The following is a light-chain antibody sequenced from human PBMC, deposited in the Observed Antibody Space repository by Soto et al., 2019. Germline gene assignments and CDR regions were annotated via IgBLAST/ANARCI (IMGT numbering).Light chain of an antibody. CDR3: QQYGRSPP. J-gene: IGKJ5*01. V-gene: IGKV3-20*01. CDR1: QSVNSTY. Sequence: EIVLTQSPGTLSLSPGERATLSCRASQSVNSTYLAWYQQKPRQAPRLLIYGTSSRATGIADRFRGSGAGTDFTLTVSRLEPEDFAVYYCQQYGRSPPFGQGTRLE. CDR2: GTS.